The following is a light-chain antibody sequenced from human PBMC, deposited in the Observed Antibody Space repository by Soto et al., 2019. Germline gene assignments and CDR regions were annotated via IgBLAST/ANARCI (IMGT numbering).Light chain of an antibody. V-gene: IGKV3-20*01. CDR2: GAS. Sequence: EIVLTQSPGTLSLSPGERATLSCRASQSVSSSYLAWYQQKPGQAPRLLIYGASSRATGIPDRFSGSGSGTGFPLTISRLEPEDFAVYYCQQYGSSPPLTFGGGTKVEIK. CDR1: QSVSSSY. J-gene: IGKJ4*01. CDR3: QQYGSSPPLT.